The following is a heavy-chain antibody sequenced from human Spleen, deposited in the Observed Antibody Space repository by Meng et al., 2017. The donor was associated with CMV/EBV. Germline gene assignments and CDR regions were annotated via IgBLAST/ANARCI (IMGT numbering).Heavy chain of an antibody. J-gene: IGHJ4*02. CDR2: ISSSGNTI. CDR1: GFTFSSYE. D-gene: IGHD3-3*01. V-gene: IGHV3-48*03. CDR3: ARATYDFWYDY. Sequence: GESLKISCAASGFTFSSYEMNWVRQAPGKGLEWVSYISSSGNTIYYADSVKGRFTISRDNAKNSLYLQMNSLRAEDTAVYYCARATYDFWYDYWGQGTLVTVSS.